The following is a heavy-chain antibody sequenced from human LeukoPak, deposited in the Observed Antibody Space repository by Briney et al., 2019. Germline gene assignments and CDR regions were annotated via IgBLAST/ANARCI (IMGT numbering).Heavy chain of an antibody. CDR1: GFTFSSYA. Sequence: GGSLRLSCAASGFTFSSYAMSWVRQAPGKGLEWVSAISGSGGSTYYADSVKGRFTISRDNSKNTLYLQMNSLRAEDTAVYYCAKPDYGDYDAVLSDYFDYWGQGTLVTVSS. D-gene: IGHD4-17*01. V-gene: IGHV3-23*01. CDR3: AKPDYGDYDAVLSDYFDY. J-gene: IGHJ4*02. CDR2: ISGSGGST.